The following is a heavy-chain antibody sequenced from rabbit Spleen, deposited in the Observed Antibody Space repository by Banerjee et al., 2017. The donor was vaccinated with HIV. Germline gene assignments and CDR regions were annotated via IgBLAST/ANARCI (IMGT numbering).Heavy chain of an antibody. CDR1: GFSFNSGYD. J-gene: IGHJ6*01. Sequence: QSLEESGGGLVKPGASLTLTCKASGFSFNSGYDMCWVRQAPGKGLEWIACIGAGSSGSTYSATWAKGRFTISKTSSTTVTLQMTSLTAADTATYFCARDTGTSFSTYGIDLWGQGTLVTVS. CDR3: ARDTGTSFSTYGIDL. CDR2: IGAGSSGST. D-gene: IGHD8-1*01. V-gene: IGHV1S40*01.